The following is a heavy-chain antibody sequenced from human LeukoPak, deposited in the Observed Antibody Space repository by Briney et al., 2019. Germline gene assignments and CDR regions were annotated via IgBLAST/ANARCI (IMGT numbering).Heavy chain of an antibody. J-gene: IGHJ4*02. CDR1: GGSISNTNYY. CDR3: AREEYSSDWYGHDS. V-gene: IGHV4-39*07. CDR2: IYYTGTT. D-gene: IGHD6-13*01. Sequence: PSGTLSLTCTVSGGSISNTNYYWAWIRQPPGRGLEWIGSIYYTGTTFDNPSLKSRVTLSVDTSKNQFSLRLTSVTAADTAFYYCAREEYSSDWYGHDSWGQGTLVTVSS.